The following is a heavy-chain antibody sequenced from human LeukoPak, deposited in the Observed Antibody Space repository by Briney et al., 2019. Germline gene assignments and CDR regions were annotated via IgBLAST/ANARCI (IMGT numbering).Heavy chain of an antibody. J-gene: IGHJ4*02. CDR3: ARSYYDSSGYWNKDYFDY. CDR2: ISAYNGNT. CDR1: GYTFTSYG. Sequence: ASVKVSCKASGYTFTSYGISWVRQAPGQGLEWMGWISAYNGNTNYAQKLQGRVTMTTDTSTSTAYMELRSLRSDDTAVYYCARSYYDSSGYWNKDYFDYWGQGTLVTVSS. V-gene: IGHV1-18*01. D-gene: IGHD3-22*01.